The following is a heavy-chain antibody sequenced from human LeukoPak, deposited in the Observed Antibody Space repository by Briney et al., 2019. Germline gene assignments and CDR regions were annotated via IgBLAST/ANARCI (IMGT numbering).Heavy chain of an antibody. J-gene: IGHJ4*02. D-gene: IGHD1-14*01. CDR2: ISSSSSTI. V-gene: IGHV3-48*04. CDR3: ARDLTLTLFDY. CDR1: GFTFSSYS. Sequence: GGSLRLSCAASGFTFSSYSINWVRQAPGKGLEWVSYISSSSSTIYYADSVKGRFTISRDNAKNSLYLQMNSLRAEDTAVYYCARDLTLTLFDYWGQGTLVTVSS.